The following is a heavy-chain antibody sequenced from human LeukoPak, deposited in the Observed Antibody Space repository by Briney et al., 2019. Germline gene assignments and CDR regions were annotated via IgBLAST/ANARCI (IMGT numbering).Heavy chain of an antibody. Sequence: SETLSLTCAVSGGSINSHYWGWIRQPPGKGLQWIGDISYTGKNNYNPSLKSRVTISLDTSKDHLSLNLTSVLAADTAIYYCVRRDSGWNYFDYWGQGILVTVSS. CDR3: VRRDSGWNYFDY. J-gene: IGHJ4*02. CDR2: ISYTGKN. V-gene: IGHV4-59*08. D-gene: IGHD5-12*01. CDR1: GGSINSHY.